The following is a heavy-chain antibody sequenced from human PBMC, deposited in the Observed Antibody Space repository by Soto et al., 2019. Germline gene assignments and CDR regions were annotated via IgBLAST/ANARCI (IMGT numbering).Heavy chain of an antibody. V-gene: IGHV3-64*01. Sequence: EVQLAESGGGLAQPGGSLRLSCAASGFTLSGYAMDLVRQAPGKGLEYVSGISSNGVGTYYANSVQGRFTISRDNSNNTVYPQMGSLRPEDMAVYYCARRARPDFYYMDVWGKGTTVTVSS. J-gene: IGHJ6*03. CDR1: GFTLSGYA. CDR2: ISSNGVGT. D-gene: IGHD6-6*01. CDR3: ARRARPDFYYMDV.